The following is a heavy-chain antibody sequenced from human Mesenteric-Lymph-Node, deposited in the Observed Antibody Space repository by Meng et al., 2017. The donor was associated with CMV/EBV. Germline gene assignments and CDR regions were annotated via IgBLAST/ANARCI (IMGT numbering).Heavy chain of an antibody. CDR3: ARANSSSWLYYYYYYGMDV. CDR1: GYTFSSYD. Sequence: ASVKVSCKTSGYTFSSYDINWVRQAPGQGLEGMGWISAYNGNTNYAQKLQGRVTMTTDTSTSTAYMELRSLRSDDTAVYYCARANSSSWLYYYYYYGMDVWGQGTTVTVSS. D-gene: IGHD6-13*01. J-gene: IGHJ6*02. CDR2: ISAYNGNT. V-gene: IGHV1-18*01.